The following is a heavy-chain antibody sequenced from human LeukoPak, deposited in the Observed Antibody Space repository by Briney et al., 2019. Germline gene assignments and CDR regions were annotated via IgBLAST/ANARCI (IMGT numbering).Heavy chain of an antibody. J-gene: IGHJ5*02. CDR2: IDPSDSYT. CDR1: GYSFTSYW. V-gene: IGHV5-10-1*01. CDR3: ARQSQTDNWFDP. Sequence: PGESLKISCRGSGYSFTSYWISWVRQMPGKGLEWMGRIDPSDSYTNYSPSFQGHVTISADKSISTAYLQWSSLKASDTAMYYCARQSQTDNWFDPWGQGTLVTVSS.